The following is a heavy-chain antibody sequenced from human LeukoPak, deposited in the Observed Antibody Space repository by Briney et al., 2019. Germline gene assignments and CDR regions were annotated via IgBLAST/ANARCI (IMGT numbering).Heavy chain of an antibody. J-gene: IGHJ4*02. CDR1: GYPFTNYW. V-gene: IGHV5-51*01. CDR3: ARRMYGDYQDYFDF. Sequence: GESLKISFQGSGYPFTNYWIGWVRPMSGKGLEWMGIIYPGDSDTRYSPSFQGQVTISADKSISTAYLQWSSLKASDTAVYYCARRMYGDYQDYFDFWGQGTLVTVSS. D-gene: IGHD4-17*01. CDR2: IYPGDSDT.